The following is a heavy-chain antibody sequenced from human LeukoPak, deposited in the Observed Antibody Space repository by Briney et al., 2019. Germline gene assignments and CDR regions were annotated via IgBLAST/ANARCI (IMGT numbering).Heavy chain of an antibody. V-gene: IGHV3-23*01. CDR3: RLAARTYYYYGMDV. CDR2: ISGSGGST. J-gene: IGHJ6*02. CDR1: GFTFSSYA. Sequence: GGSLRLSSAASGFTFSSYAMSWVRQAPGKGLEWGSAISGSGGSTYYADSVRGRFTISRDNSKNTLYLQMNSLRAEDTAVYYCRLAARTYYYYGMDVWGQGTTVTVSS. D-gene: IGHD6-19*01.